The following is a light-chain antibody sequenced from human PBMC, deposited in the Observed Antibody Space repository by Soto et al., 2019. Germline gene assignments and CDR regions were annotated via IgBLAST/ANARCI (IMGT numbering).Light chain of an antibody. J-gene: IGKJ1*01. CDR3: QQRSNWPPWT. CDR1: QSVSSY. Sequence: EIVLTQSPATLSLSPGERATLSCRASQSVSSYLAWYQQKPGQAARLLIYDASNRATASTAGCSGSGSGKEVTLTISSLEPEDFAVYYCQQRSNWPPWTFGQGTKVEIK. CDR2: DAS. V-gene: IGKV3-11*01.